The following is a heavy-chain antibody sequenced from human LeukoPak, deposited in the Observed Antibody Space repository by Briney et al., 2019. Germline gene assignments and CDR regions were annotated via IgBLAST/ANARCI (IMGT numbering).Heavy chain of an antibody. CDR1: GGSLSSYH. CDR2: ITHSGST. V-gene: IGHV4-34*01. J-gene: IGHJ6*02. Sequence: SETLSLTCAVYGGSLSSYHWSWIRQPPGRGLEWIVEITHSGSTNYNPSLKSRVTISVDTSKNQFSLTLSSVTAADRAVYYCARARRAMVRGVPAHYYCMDVWGQGTTVTVSS. D-gene: IGHD3-10*01. CDR3: ARARRAMVRGVPAHYYCMDV.